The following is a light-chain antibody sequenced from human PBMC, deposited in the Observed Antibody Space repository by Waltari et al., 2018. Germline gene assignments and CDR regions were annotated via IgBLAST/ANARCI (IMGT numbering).Light chain of an antibody. Sequence: HSALTQPASVSGSPGQSITISCTGTSSDIGAYNYVSWYQQHPGKAPKLIIFDVNNRPPVVSSRFSGSKSGTTASLTLSGLQAEDEADFYCCSFTSTSSWVFGGGTKLTVL. CDR1: SSDIGAYNY. J-gene: IGLJ3*02. CDR2: DVN. CDR3: CSFTSTSSWV. V-gene: IGLV2-14*03.